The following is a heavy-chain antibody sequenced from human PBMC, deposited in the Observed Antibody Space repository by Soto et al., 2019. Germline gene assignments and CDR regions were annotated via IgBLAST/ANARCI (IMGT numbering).Heavy chain of an antibody. Sequence: GGSLRLSCAASGFTFSSYGMHWVRQAPGKGLEWVAVIWYDGSNKYYADSVKGRFTISRDNSKNTLYLQMNSLRAEDTAVYYCARDHGSGSPYLYGMDVWGQGTTVTVSS. CDR3: ARDHGSGSPYLYGMDV. CDR1: GFTFSSYG. J-gene: IGHJ6*02. D-gene: IGHD3-10*01. V-gene: IGHV3-33*01. CDR2: IWYDGSNK.